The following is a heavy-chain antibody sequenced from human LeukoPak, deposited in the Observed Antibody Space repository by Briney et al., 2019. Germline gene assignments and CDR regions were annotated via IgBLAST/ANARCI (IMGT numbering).Heavy chain of an antibody. CDR3: AKGAVAVDDAFDI. J-gene: IGHJ3*02. CDR2: ISFVGSNK. Sequence: GGSLRLSCAASGFTFSSYGMHWVRQAPGKGLEWVAVISFVGSNKYYADSVKGRFTISRDNSKNTLYLQMNSRIAKDTAVYYCAKGAVAVDDAFDIWGQGTMVTVSS. CDR1: GFTFSSYG. D-gene: IGHD6-19*01. V-gene: IGHV3-30*18.